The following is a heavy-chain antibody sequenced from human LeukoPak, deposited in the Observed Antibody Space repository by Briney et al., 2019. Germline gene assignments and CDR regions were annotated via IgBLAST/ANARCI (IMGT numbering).Heavy chain of an antibody. Sequence: ASVKVSCKASGYTFTSYGISWVRQAPGQGLEWMGWISAYNGNTNYAQKLQGRVTMTTDTSTGTAYMELRSLRSDDTAVYYCARARNPLLWFGELFMFGYWGQGTLVTVSS. CDR1: GYTFTSYG. CDR2: ISAYNGNT. CDR3: ARARNPLLWFGELFMFGY. V-gene: IGHV1-18*01. J-gene: IGHJ4*02. D-gene: IGHD3-10*01.